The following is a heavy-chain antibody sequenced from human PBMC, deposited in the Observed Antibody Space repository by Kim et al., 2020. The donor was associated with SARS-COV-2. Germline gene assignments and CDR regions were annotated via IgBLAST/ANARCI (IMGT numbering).Heavy chain of an antibody. Sequence: SETLSLTCTVSGGSISSSSFYWGWIRQAPAKGLEWIGNIYYSGSTYYNPSLKSRVTISVDTSRNQFSLRLSSVTAADTAVYYCATLGSSNNYYYGMDVWG. CDR3: ATLGSSNNYYYGMDV. CDR1: GGSISSSSFY. CDR2: IYYSGST. J-gene: IGHJ6*01. V-gene: IGHV4-39*01. D-gene: IGHD6-6*01.